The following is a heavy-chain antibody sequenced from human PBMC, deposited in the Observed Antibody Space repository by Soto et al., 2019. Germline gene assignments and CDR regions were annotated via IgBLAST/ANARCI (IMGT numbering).Heavy chain of an antibody. V-gene: IGHV1-46*01. CDR2: INPSGGST. Sequence: SVKVSCKASGYTFTSYYMHWVRQAPVQGLEWMGIINPSGGSTSYAQKFQGRVTMTRDTSTSTVYMELSSLRSEDTAVYYCARDRQQLVNWFDPWGQGTLVTVSS. CDR1: GYTFTSYY. D-gene: IGHD6-13*01. J-gene: IGHJ5*02. CDR3: ARDRQQLVNWFDP.